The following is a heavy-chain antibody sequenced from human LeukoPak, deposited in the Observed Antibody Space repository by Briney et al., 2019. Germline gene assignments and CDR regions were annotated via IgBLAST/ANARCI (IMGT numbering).Heavy chain of an antibody. CDR1: GFTFSSYE. Sequence: PGGSLRLSCAASGFTFSSYEMNWVRQAPGKGLEWVSYISSSGSTIYYADFVKGRFTISRDNAKNSLYLQMNSLRAEDTAVYYCARDQSEEYSSSPANDYWGQGTLVTVSS. CDR3: ARDQSEEYSSSPANDY. D-gene: IGHD6-6*01. CDR2: ISSSGSTI. J-gene: IGHJ4*02. V-gene: IGHV3-48*03.